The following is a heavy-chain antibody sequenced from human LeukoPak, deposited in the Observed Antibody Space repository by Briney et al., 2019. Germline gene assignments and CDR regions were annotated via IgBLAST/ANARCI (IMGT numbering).Heavy chain of an antibody. V-gene: IGHV3-21*01. Sequence: GGSLRLSCAASGFTFRSYNMNWVRQAQGKGLEWVSSISGSSSYIYYADSVKGRFTISRDNAKNSLYLQMNSLRADDTAVYYCARGGGASDYWGQGTLVTVSS. CDR2: ISGSSSYI. J-gene: IGHJ4*02. CDR1: GFTFRSYN. CDR3: ARGGGASDY. D-gene: IGHD3-16*01.